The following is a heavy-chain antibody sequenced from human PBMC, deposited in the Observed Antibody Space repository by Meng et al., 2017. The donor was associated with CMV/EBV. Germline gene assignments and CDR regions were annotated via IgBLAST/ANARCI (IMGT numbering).Heavy chain of an antibody. J-gene: IGHJ5*02. CDR3: AGPQPAYYDSSAPKS. D-gene: IGHD3-22*01. Sequence: GGSLRLSCAASGFTFSSYAMSWVRQAPGKGLEWVASISSSSSYIYYADSVKGRFTISRDNAKNPLYLQMNSLRAEDTAVYYCAGPQPAYYDSSAPKSWGQGTLVTVSS. V-gene: IGHV3-21*01. CDR2: ISSSSSYI. CDR1: GFTFSSYA.